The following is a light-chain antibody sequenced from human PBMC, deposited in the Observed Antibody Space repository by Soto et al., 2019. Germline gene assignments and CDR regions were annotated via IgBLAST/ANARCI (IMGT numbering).Light chain of an antibody. Sequence: DIQMTQSPSSLSASVGDRVTITCRASQTISSYLNWYQQKPRKAPKLLIYAASSLQSGVPSRFSCSGSGTDFTLTISSLQPEDFATYYCQQSHGIPYTFGQGTKLEIK. V-gene: IGKV1-39*01. CDR1: QTISSY. CDR3: QQSHGIPYT. CDR2: AAS. J-gene: IGKJ2*01.